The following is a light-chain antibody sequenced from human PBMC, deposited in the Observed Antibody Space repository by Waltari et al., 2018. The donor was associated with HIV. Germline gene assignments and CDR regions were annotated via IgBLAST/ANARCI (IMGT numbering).Light chain of an antibody. Sequence: QPALTQPPSASETPGPSLNISCSGGNSNIGRNYVFWYQQVPNKDPKLIVDRNDQRPSGVSDRVSGSRAVTSASLIISGLRAEDEAHYYCASWDDGLRGHVFGSGTTVFV. CDR2: RND. CDR1: NSNIGRNY. CDR3: ASWDDGLRGHV. V-gene: IGLV1-47*01. J-gene: IGLJ1*01.